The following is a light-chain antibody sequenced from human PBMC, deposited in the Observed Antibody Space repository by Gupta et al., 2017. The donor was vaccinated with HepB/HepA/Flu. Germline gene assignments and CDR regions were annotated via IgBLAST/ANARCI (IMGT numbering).Light chain of an antibody. Sequence: EIVLTQSPATLSLSPGERATLSCRASQSVNNFLAWYQQKPGQAPRLLIYDASNRATGIPARFSGSGAGTDFTLTISSLEPEDFAVYHCKQRNNGHPEITFGGGTKVEMK. J-gene: IGKJ4*01. V-gene: IGKV3-11*01. CDR2: DAS. CDR3: KQRNNGHPEIT. CDR1: QSVNNF.